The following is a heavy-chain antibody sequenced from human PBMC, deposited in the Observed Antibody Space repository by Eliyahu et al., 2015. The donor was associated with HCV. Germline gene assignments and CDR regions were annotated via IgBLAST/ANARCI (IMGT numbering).Heavy chain of an antibody. V-gene: IGHV4-39*01. CDR2: IYYSGST. J-gene: IGHJ5*02. CDR1: GGSISSSSYY. CDR3: ARLLGEAGGSCYSP. Sequence: QLQLQESGPGLVKPSETLSLTCTVSGGSISSSSYYWGWIRQPPGKGLEWIGGIYYSGSTYYNPSLKSRVTISVDTSKNQFSLKLSSVTAADTAVYYCARLLGEAGGSCYSPWGQGTLVTVSS. D-gene: IGHD2-15*01.